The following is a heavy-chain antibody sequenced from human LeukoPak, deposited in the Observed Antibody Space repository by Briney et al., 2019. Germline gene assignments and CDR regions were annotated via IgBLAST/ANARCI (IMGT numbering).Heavy chain of an antibody. CDR3: AREPSESFIDY. Sequence: GASVKVSCKASGYSFTSYGINWVRLAPGQGLEWMGWISPYNDNTKYAQKFQGRVTMTTDTSTSTAYMELRSLRSDDTAVYYCAREPSESFIDYWGQGTLVTVSS. CDR2: ISPYNDNT. D-gene: IGHD1-26*01. J-gene: IGHJ4*02. V-gene: IGHV1-18*01. CDR1: GYSFTSYG.